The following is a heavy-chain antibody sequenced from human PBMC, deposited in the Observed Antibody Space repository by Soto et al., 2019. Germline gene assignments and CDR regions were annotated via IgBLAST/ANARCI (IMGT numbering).Heavy chain of an antibody. CDR2: IYPGDSDT. V-gene: IGHV5-51*01. CDR3: ARGGYSGNSKDPFYI. D-gene: IGHD6-25*01. J-gene: IGHJ3*02. Sequence: PGESLKISCKGSGYTFTAYWIGWVRQMPGKGLEWMGIIYPGDSDTRYSPSFQGQVTISADKSISTAYLQWSSLKASDTAMFYCARGGYSGNSKDPFYIWGPGTMVPVSS. CDR1: GYTFTAYW.